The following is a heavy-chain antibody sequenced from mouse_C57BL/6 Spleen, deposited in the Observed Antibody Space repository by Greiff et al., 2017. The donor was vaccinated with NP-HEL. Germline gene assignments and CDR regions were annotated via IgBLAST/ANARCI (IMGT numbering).Heavy chain of an antibody. Sequence: VQLQQSGAELVRPGASVKLSCTASGFNIKDDYMHWVKQRPEQGLEWIGWIDPENGDTEYASKFQGKATITADTSSNTAYLQLSSLASADTAVYDCTTGRWAMDYWGQGTSVTVSS. CDR1: GFNIKDDY. J-gene: IGHJ4*01. D-gene: IGHD1-1*02. CDR2: IDPENGDT. V-gene: IGHV14-4*01. CDR3: TTGRWAMDY.